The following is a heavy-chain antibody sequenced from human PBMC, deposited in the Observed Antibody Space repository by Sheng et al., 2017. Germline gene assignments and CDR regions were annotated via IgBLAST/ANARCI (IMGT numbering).Heavy chain of an antibody. CDR2: IYDGWDRP. CDR3: TRDPNC. J-gene: IGHJ4*02. V-gene: IGHV4-39*07. CDR1: GGSISNSQYF. Sequence: QLQLQESGPGLVKPSGTLSLTCTVSGGSISNSQYFWGWIRQPPGKGLEWIGSIYDGWDRPTQPALQSRVTISVDTSKNQFSLTVNSVTAADTAVYFCTRDPNCWGQGTLVTVSS.